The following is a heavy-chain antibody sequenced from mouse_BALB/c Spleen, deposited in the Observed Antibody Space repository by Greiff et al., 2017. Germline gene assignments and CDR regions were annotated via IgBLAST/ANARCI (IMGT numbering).Heavy chain of an antibody. J-gene: IGHJ3*01. CDR1: GFDFSRYW. CDR3: ARLDYYGSSQFAY. D-gene: IGHD1-1*01. CDR2: INPDSSTI. V-gene: IGHV4-1*02. Sequence: DVQLQESGGGLVQPGGSLKLSCAASGFDFSRYWMSWVRQAPGKGLEWIGEINPDSSTINYTPSLKDKFIISRDNAKNTLYLQMSKVRSEDTALYYCARLDYYGSSQFAYWGQGTLVTVSA.